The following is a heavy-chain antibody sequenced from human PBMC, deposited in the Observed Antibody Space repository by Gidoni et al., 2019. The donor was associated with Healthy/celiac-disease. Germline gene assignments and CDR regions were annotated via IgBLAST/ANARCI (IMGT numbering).Heavy chain of an antibody. J-gene: IGHJ3*02. CDR1: GFTFSDYY. V-gene: IGHV3-11*06. CDR3: ASEIYGGNEVFDAFDI. D-gene: IGHD4-17*01. Sequence: QVQLVESGGGLVKPGGSLRLSCAASGFTFSDYYMSWIRQAPGKGLEWVSYISSSSSYTNYADSVKGRFTISRDNAKNSLYLQMNSLRAEDTAVYYCASEIYGGNEVFDAFDIWGQGTMVTVSS. CDR2: ISSSSSYT.